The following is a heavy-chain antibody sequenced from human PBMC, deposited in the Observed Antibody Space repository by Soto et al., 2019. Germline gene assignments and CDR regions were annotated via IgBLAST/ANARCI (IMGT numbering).Heavy chain of an antibody. J-gene: IGHJ4*02. Sequence: ASVKVSCKASGYTFTSYDINWVRQATGQGLEWMGWMNPNRGNTGYAQKLQGRDTMTRNTSISTAYMELSSLRSEDTAVYYCARQSHLGDSEYWGQGTLVTVSS. CDR3: ARQSHLGDSEY. V-gene: IGHV1-8*01. CDR2: MNPNRGNT. D-gene: IGHD4-17*01. CDR1: GYTFTSYD.